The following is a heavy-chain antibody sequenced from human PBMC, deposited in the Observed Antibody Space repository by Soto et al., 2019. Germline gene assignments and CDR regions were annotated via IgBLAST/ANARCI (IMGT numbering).Heavy chain of an antibody. J-gene: IGHJ4*02. D-gene: IGHD2-15*01. CDR1: GFSLSTGGVH. V-gene: IGHV2-5*02. CDR2: IYWDDDK. CDR3: AHNGVTYSGGNGYYFDY. Sequence: QITLKESGPPLVKPTQTLTLTCTFSGFSLSTGGVHVGWIRQPPGRALEWLALIYWDDDKRYSPSLKSRLTITKDTYKNKVVLTMTNLDPVDTATYYCAHNGVTYSGGNGYYFDYWGQGTLVTVSS.